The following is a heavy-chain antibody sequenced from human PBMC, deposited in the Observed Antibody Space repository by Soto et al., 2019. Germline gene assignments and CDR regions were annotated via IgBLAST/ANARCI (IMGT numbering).Heavy chain of an antibody. V-gene: IGHV3-23*01. D-gene: IGHD3-10*01. Sequence: GGSLRLSCAASGFTFSSYAMSWVRQAPGKGLEWVSAIRGSGGSTYYADSVKGRFTISRDNSKNTLYLQMNSLRAEDTAVYYCVKDWIKGGITMVRGVTNDYWGQGTLVTVSS. CDR3: VKDWIKGGITMVRGVTNDY. CDR1: GFTFSSYA. CDR2: IRGSGGST. J-gene: IGHJ4*02.